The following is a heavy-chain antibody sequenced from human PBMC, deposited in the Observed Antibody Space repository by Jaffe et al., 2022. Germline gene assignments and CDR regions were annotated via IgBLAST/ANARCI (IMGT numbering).Heavy chain of an antibody. CDR3: ATAGDTAMVMGYYYYMDV. CDR2: VDPEDGET. Sequence: EVQLVQSGAEVKKPGATVKISCKVSGYTFTDYYMHWVQQAPGKGLEWMGLVDPEDGETIYAEKFQGRVTITADTSTDTAYMELSSLRSEDTAVYYCATAGDTAMVMGYYYYMDVWGKGTTVTVSS. D-gene: IGHD5-18*01. CDR1: GYTFTDYY. J-gene: IGHJ6*03. V-gene: IGHV1-69-2*01.